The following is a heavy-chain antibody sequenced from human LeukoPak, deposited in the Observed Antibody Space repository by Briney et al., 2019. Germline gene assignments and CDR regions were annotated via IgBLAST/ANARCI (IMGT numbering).Heavy chain of an antibody. CDR1: GFTFSSYA. J-gene: IGHJ4*02. D-gene: IGHD3-3*01. Sequence: GGSLRLSCAASGFTFSSYAMHWVRQAPGKGLEWVAVISYDGSNKYYADSVKGRFTISRDNSKNTLSLQMTSLRAEDTAVYYCARDRVFLEWLLPFDYSGQGNLVTVSS. V-gene: IGHV3-30-3*01. CDR3: ARDRVFLEWLLPFDY. CDR2: ISYDGSNK.